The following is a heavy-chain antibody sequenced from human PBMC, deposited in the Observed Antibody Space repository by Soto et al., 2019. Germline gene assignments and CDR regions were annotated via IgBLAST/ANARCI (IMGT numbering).Heavy chain of an antibody. V-gene: IGHV4-59*01. D-gene: IGHD4-17*01. Sequence: SETLSLTCTVSGGSISSYYWSWIRQPPGKGLEWIGYIYYSGSTNYNPSLKSRVTISVDTSKNQFSLKLSSVTAADTAVYYCARDQNGDYAFDIWGQGTMFTVSS. CDR2: IYYSGST. CDR1: GGSISSYY. CDR3: ARDQNGDYAFDI. J-gene: IGHJ3*02.